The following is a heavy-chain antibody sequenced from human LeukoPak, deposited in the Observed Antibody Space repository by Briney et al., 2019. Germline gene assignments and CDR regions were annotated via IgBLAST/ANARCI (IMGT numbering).Heavy chain of an antibody. Sequence: ASVKVSCKTSGYTFTGYYMHWVRQAPGQGLEWMGWINPNSGGTNYAQKFQGRVTMTRDTSISTAYMELSRLRSDDTAVYYCARVGSSSWGAYYFDYWGQGTLVTVSS. D-gene: IGHD6-6*01. CDR2: INPNSGGT. J-gene: IGHJ4*02. V-gene: IGHV1-2*02. CDR1: GYTFTGYY. CDR3: ARVGSSSWGAYYFDY.